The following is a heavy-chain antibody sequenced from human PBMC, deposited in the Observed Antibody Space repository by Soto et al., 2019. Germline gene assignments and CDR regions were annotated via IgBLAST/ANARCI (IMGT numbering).Heavy chain of an antibody. CDR1: GFIFSNYG. V-gene: IGHV3-30*18. CDR2: ISNDGSNK. D-gene: IGHD3-3*01. J-gene: IGHJ4*02. Sequence: GGSLRLSCASSGFIFSNYGMHWVRQATGKGLEWVAVISNDGSNKYYADSVKGRFTISRDSSKNTLYLQMNSLRAEDTAVYYCAKDRNYDFWSGYGSLDYWGQGTLVTVSS. CDR3: AKDRNYDFWSGYGSLDY.